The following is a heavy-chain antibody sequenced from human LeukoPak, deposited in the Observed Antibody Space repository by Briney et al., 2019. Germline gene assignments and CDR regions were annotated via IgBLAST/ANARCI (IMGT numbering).Heavy chain of an antibody. D-gene: IGHD1-26*01. CDR2: VSDSGDAT. Sequence: GGSLRLSCAASGFTFRSYAMSWVRQPPGKGLEWVSAVSDSGDATRYADSVKGRFTISRDNSKNTLYLQMNSLRAEDTAVYYCAKGEVSYVGVFDYWGQGTLVTVSS. CDR3: AKGEVSYVGVFDY. J-gene: IGHJ4*02. CDR1: GFTFRSYA. V-gene: IGHV3-23*01.